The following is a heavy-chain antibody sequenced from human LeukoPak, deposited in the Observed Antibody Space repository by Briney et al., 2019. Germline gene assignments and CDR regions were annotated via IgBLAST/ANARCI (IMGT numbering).Heavy chain of an antibody. CDR3: ARLNRLRWPHFDY. Sequence: GESLKISCKGSGYSFTSYWIGWVRQMPGKGLEWMGIIYPGDFDIRYSPSFQGQVTIPADKSISTAYLQWSSLKASDTAMYYCARLNRLRWPHFDYWGQGTLVTVSS. D-gene: IGHD4-23*01. V-gene: IGHV5-51*01. CDR2: IYPGDFDI. CDR1: GYSFTSYW. J-gene: IGHJ4*02.